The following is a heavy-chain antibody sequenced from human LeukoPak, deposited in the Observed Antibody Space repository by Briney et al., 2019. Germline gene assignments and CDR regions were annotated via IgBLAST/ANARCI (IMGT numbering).Heavy chain of an antibody. J-gene: IGHJ4*02. Sequence: ASVKVSCKASGYTFTSYGISWVRQAPGQGLEWMGWTSAYNGNTNYAQKLQGRVTMTTDTSTSTAYMELRSLRSDDTAVYYCARIYCTNGVCRRLFDYWGQGTLVTVSS. CDR2: TSAYNGNT. D-gene: IGHD2-8*01. CDR3: ARIYCTNGVCRRLFDY. CDR1: GYTFTSYG. V-gene: IGHV1-18*01.